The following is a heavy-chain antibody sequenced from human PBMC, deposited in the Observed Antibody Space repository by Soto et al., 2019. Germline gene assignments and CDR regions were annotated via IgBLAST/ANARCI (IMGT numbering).Heavy chain of an antibody. V-gene: IGHV4-59*01. CDR1: GGSISSYY. J-gene: IGHJ4*02. D-gene: IGHD5-12*01. CDR3: ARGIRWLQFHY. CDR2: IYYSGST. Sequence: PSETLSLTCTVSGGSISSYYWSWIRQSPGKGLERIGYIYYSGSTNYNPSLKSRVTISVDTSKNQFSLKLSSVTAADTAVYYCARGIRWLQFHYWGQGTLVTVS.